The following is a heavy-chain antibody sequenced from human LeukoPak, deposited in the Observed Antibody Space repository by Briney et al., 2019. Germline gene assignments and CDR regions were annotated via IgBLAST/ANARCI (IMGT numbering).Heavy chain of an antibody. V-gene: IGHV4-30-4*08. CDR2: IYYSGST. CDR1: GGSISSGDYY. D-gene: IGHD2-8*01. Sequence: MTSETLSLTCTVSGGSISSGDYYWSWIRQPPGKGLEWIGYIYYSGSTYYNPSLKSRVTLSVDTSKNQFSLKLSSVTAADTAVYYCASLSEGMVYANFWGQGMLVTVSS. J-gene: IGHJ4*02. CDR3: ASLSEGMVYANF.